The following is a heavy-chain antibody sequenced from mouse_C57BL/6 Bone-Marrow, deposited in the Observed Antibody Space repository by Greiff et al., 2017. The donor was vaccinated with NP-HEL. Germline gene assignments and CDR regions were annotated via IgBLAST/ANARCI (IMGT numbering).Heavy chain of an antibody. J-gene: IGHJ3*01. CDR3: ARKAYYGRSYEFAY. CDR1: GYTFTTYW. V-gene: IGHV1-50*01. Sequence: QVQLQQPGAELVKPGASVKLSCKASGYTFTTYWMQWVKQRPGQGLEWIGEIDPSDSYTKYNQKFKGKATLTVDTSSSTANMQLSSLTSEASAVYYCARKAYYGRSYEFAYWGQGTLVTVSA. CDR2: IDPSDSYT. D-gene: IGHD1-1*01.